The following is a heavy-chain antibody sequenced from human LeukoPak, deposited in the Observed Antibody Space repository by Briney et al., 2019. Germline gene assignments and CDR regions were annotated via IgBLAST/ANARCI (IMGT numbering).Heavy chain of an antibody. CDR2: ISGSGGST. CDR3: AKEDYDSSGYFPL. D-gene: IGHD3-22*01. V-gene: IGHV3-23*01. Sequence: PGGSLRLSCAASGFTFSSYGMSWVRQAPGKGLEWVSAISGSGGSTYYADSVKGRFTISRDNSKNTVYLQMNSLRAEDTAIYYCAKEDYDSSGYFPLWGQGTLVTVSS. CDR1: GFTFSSYG. J-gene: IGHJ4*02.